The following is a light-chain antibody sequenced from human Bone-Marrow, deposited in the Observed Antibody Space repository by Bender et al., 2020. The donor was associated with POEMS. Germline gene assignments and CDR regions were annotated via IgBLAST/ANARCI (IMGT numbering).Light chain of an antibody. CDR3: QSADSSGPYARDVV. J-gene: IGLJ2*01. CDR1: VLPKQY. CDR2: KDT. Sequence: YVLTQPPSVSVAPGQTARITCSSDVLPKQYAYWYQQKPGQAPVLVIYKDTERPSRIPARFSGSTSGTTVTLTISGVQAEDEADYYCQSADSSGPYARDVVFGGGTKLTVL. V-gene: IGLV3-25*03.